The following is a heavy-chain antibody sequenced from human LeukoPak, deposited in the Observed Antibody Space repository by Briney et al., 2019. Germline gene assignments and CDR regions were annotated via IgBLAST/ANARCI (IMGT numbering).Heavy chain of an antibody. J-gene: IGHJ3*02. D-gene: IGHD1-14*01. V-gene: IGHV1-2*02. CDR2: INPNSGDT. CDR3: ARERAEGGHAFDI. Sequence: ASVKVSCKASGYTLTCYYMHWVRQAPGQGREWMAWINPNSGDTNYAQTFQGRVAMTRDKSIRTGYMELSRLTSDDTAVYYCARERAEGGHAFDIWGQGTMVTVSS. CDR1: GYTLTCYY.